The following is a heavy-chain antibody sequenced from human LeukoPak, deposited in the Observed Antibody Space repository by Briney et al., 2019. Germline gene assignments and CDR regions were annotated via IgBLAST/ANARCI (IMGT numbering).Heavy chain of an antibody. J-gene: IGHJ4*02. D-gene: IGHD4-11*01. CDR2: ISAYNGNT. V-gene: IGHV1-18*01. CDR1: GFTFTNYN. Sequence: ASVKVSCKASGFTFTNYNMHWVRQAPGQGLEWMGWISAYNGNTNYAQKLQGRVTMTTDTSTSTAYMELRSLRSDDTAVYYCARDTVTLRYYFDYWGQGTLVTVSS. CDR3: ARDTVTLRYYFDY.